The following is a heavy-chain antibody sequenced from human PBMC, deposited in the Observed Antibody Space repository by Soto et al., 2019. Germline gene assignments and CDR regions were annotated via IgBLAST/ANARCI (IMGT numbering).Heavy chain of an antibody. CDR2: IYWDDDK. D-gene: IGHD2-15*01. Sequence: QNTLKESGPTLVKPTQTLTLTCTFSGFSLSTSGVGVAWIRQTPGKALEWLALIYWDDDKRYRPSLETRLTITKDTSKNQVVLTMTNMDSVDTATYYCAYLPCSGGSCYWFSYSGMDVWGQGTTVTVSS. J-gene: IGHJ6*02. CDR3: AYLPCSGGSCYWFSYSGMDV. CDR1: GFSLSTSGVG. V-gene: IGHV2-5*02.